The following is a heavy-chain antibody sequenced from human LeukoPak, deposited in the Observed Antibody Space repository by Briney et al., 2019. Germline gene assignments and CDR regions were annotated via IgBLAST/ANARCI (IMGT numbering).Heavy chain of an antibody. CDR3: ARGYHTYYYDSSGYLWGYYFDY. Sequence: ASVKVSCKASGYTFTSYDTNWVRQATGQGLEWMGWMNPNSGNTGYAQKFQGRVTMTRNTSISTAYMELSSLRSEGTAVYYCARGYHTYYYDSSGYLWGYYFDYWGQGTLVTVSS. CDR1: GYTFTSYD. J-gene: IGHJ4*02. CDR2: MNPNSGNT. V-gene: IGHV1-8*01. D-gene: IGHD3-22*01.